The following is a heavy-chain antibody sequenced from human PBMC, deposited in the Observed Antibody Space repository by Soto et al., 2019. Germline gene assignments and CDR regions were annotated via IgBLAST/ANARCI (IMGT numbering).Heavy chain of an antibody. CDR2: IIPILGIA. Sequence: QVPLVQSGAEVKKPGSSVKVSCKASGGTFSSYTISWVRQAPGQGLEWMGRIIPILGIANYAQKFQGRVTITADKSTSTAYMELSSLRSEDTAVYYCARDLNTYNSSLNPNLDVWGKGTTVTVPS. J-gene: IGHJ6*04. V-gene: IGHV1-69*08. D-gene: IGHD6-13*01. CDR1: GGTFSSYT. CDR3: ARDLNTYNSSLNPNLDV.